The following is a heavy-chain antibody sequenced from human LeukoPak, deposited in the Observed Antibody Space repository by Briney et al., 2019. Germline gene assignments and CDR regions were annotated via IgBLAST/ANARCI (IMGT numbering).Heavy chain of an antibody. Sequence: GGSLRLSCAASGFTFSNYAMSWVRQAPGKGLEWVSAISASGASTYYADSVKGRFTISRDNSKNSLYLQMGSLRGEDTAVYFCAKGSGSGWYSGFDFWGQGTLLTVSS. D-gene: IGHD6-19*01. CDR2: ISASGAST. J-gene: IGHJ4*02. V-gene: IGHV3-23*01. CDR3: AKGSGSGWYSGFDF. CDR1: GFTFSNYA.